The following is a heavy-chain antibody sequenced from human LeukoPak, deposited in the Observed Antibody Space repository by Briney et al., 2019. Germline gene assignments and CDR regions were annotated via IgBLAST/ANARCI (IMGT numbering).Heavy chain of an antibody. CDR1: GFTFSSYA. J-gene: IGHJ6*02. CDR3: AKDIVVVPAATYYYYGMDV. D-gene: IGHD2-2*01. Sequence: PGGSLRLSCAASGFTFSSYAMSRVRQAPGKGLEWVSGISSSGSGSTYYADSVKGRFTISRDNSNNTLYLQMNSLRAEDTAVYYCAKDIVVVPAATYYYYGMDVWGQGTTVTVSS. V-gene: IGHV3-23*01. CDR2: ISSSGSGST.